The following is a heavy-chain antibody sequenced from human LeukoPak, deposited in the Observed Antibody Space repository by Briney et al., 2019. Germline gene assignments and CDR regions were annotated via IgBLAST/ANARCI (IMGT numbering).Heavy chain of an antibody. D-gene: IGHD2-15*01. CDR3: ARDVLEYCSGGSCYYYYYGMDV. CDR2: VKQDGTEN. Sequence: GGSLRLSCAVSGFSFSGSWMTWVRQAPGKGLEWVANVKQDGTENYYLDSVKGRFTISRDNAKTSLYLQMNSLRAEDTAVYYCARDVLEYCSGGSCYYYYYGMDVWGQGTTVTVSS. V-gene: IGHV3-7*03. J-gene: IGHJ6*02. CDR1: GFSFSGSW.